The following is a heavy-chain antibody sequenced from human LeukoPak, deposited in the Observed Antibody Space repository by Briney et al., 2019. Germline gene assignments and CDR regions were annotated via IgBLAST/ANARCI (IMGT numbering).Heavy chain of an antibody. CDR2: IYYSGST. CDR1: GGSISSYY. J-gene: IGHJ1*01. V-gene: IGHV4-59*01. CDR3: AAGEWDYYDSSGYSEYFQH. Sequence: KPSETLSLTCTVSGGSISSYYWSWIRQPPGKGLEWIGYIYYSGSTNYNPSLKSRVTISVDTSKNQFSLKLSSVTAADTAVYYCAAGEWDYYDSSGYSEYFQHWGQGTLVTVSS. D-gene: IGHD3-22*01.